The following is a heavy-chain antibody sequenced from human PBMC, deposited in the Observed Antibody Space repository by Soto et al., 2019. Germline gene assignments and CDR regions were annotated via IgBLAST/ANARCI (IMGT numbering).Heavy chain of an antibody. CDR2: IYYSGST. Sequence: QVQLQESGPGLVKPSQTLSLTCTVSGGSISSGGYYWSWIRQHPGKGLEWIGYIYYSGSTYYNPSLKSRVTISVDTSKNQFSLKLSSVTAADTAVYYCARGSDILTRYYNSYYYYGMDVWGQGTTVTVSS. CDR1: GGSISSGGYY. V-gene: IGHV4-31*03. J-gene: IGHJ6*02. D-gene: IGHD3-9*01. CDR3: ARGSDILTRYYNSYYYYGMDV.